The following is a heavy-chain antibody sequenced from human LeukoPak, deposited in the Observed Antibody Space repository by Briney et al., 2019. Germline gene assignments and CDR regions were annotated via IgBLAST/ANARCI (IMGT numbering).Heavy chain of an antibody. D-gene: IGHD3-22*01. J-gene: IGHJ5*02. CDR1: GYTFTSYY. Sequence: ASVKVSCKASGYTFTSYYMHWVRQAPGQGLEWMGWINPNSGGTNYAQKFQGRVTMTRDTSISTAYMELSRLRSDDTAVYYCARVRRYYDSSGYYYGNWFDPWGQGTLVTVSS. CDR2: INPNSGGT. CDR3: ARVRRYYDSSGYYYGNWFDP. V-gene: IGHV1-2*02.